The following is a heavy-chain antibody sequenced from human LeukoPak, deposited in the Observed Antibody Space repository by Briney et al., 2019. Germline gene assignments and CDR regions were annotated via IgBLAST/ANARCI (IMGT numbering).Heavy chain of an antibody. D-gene: IGHD1-1*01. Sequence: GGSLRLSCAASGFTFSSYAMHWVRQAPGKGLEWVAVISYDGSNKYYADSVKGRFTISRDNSKNTLYLQMNSLRAEDTAVYYCARAPRGKTGTTSSGPDHRYYYGMDVWGQGTTVTVSS. CDR2: ISYDGSNK. CDR3: ARAPRGKTGTTSSGPDHRYYYGMDV. CDR1: GFTFSSYA. J-gene: IGHJ6*02. V-gene: IGHV3-30-3*01.